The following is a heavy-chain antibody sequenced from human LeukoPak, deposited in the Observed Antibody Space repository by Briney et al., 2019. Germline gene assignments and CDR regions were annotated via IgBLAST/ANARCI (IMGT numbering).Heavy chain of an antibody. CDR3: ARADYGDAQGRVY. J-gene: IGHJ4*02. CDR2: IYSGGST. Sequence: VSVIYSGGSTYYADSVKGRFTISRDNSKNTLYLQMNSLRAEDTAVDYCARADYGDAQGRVYWGQGTLVTVSS. D-gene: IGHD4-17*01. V-gene: IGHV3-66*01.